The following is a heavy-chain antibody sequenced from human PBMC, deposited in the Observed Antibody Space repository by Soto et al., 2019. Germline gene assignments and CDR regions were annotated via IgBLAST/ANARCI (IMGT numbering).Heavy chain of an antibody. CDR3: AKGLGSSGYYGPDS. J-gene: IGHJ4*02. V-gene: IGHV3-9*01. Sequence: EVQLVESGGGLVQPGRSLRLSCAASGFTFDDYVMHWVRQAPGKGLEWVSGISWNSGNIDYADSVKGRFTISRDNAKNSLYLQMNSLRAEDTALYYCAKGLGSSGYYGPDSWGQETLVSVSS. CDR2: ISWNSGNI. D-gene: IGHD3-22*01. CDR1: GFTFDDYV.